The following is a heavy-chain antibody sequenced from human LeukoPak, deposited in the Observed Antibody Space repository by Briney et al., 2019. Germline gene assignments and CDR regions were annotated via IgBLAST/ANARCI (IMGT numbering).Heavy chain of an antibody. D-gene: IGHD2/OR15-2a*01. V-gene: IGHV3-33*06. CDR1: GITFNDYC. CDR3: AKDQDYYFSFADY. CDR2: IFYDGSTK. Sequence: GGSLRLSCAASGITFNDYCVQWVRQAAGKWLEWVAVIFYDGSTKHYADSVKGRFTISRDNSKNTLYLEMNSLRTEDTAVYYCAKDQDYYFSFADYWGQGTRVSVSS. J-gene: IGHJ4*02.